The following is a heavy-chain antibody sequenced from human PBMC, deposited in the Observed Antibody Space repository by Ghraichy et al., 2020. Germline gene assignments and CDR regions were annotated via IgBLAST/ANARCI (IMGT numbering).Heavy chain of an antibody. J-gene: IGHJ4*02. V-gene: IGHV1-2*02. CDR1: GYTFTGYY. CDR2: INPNSGGT. D-gene: IGHD3-22*01. Sequence: ASVKVSCKASGYTFTGYYMHWVRQAPGQGLEWMGWINPNSGGTNYAQKFQGRVTMTRDTSISTAYMELSRLRSDDTAVYYCARGYDSSGYYYHFDYWGQGTLVTVSS. CDR3: ARGYDSSGYYYHFDY.